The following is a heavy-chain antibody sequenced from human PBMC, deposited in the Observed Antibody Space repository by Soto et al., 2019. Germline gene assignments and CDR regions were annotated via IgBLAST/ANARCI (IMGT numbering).Heavy chain of an antibody. D-gene: IGHD3-3*01. CDR2: IIHIFGTA. CDR1: GGTFSSYA. J-gene: IGHJ5*02. CDR3: ARDAGPQYYDFWRGLNWFAP. V-gene: IGHV1-69*01. Sequence: QVQLVQSGAEVKKPGSSVKVSCKASGGTFSSYAISWVRQSPGQGLEWLGGIIHIFGTANYAQKFQGRVTITSDESTSTAYRERSSRRSEDTAVYYCARDAGPQYYDFWRGLNWFAPWGQGTLVAVS.